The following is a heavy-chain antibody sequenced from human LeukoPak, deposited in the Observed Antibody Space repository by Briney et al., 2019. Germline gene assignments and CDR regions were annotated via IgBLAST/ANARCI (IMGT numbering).Heavy chain of an antibody. V-gene: IGHV4-30-4*08. CDR1: GGSISSGDYY. D-gene: IGHD2-2*01. CDR3: ARAPIKTTYQLPIDLFTRQQDAIFDY. CDR2: IYYSGST. J-gene: IGHJ4*02. Sequence: SSETLSLTCTVSGGSISSGDYYWSWIRQPPGKGLEWIGYIYYSGSTYYNPSLKSRVTISVDTSKNQFSLKLSSVTAADTAVYYCARAPIKTTYQLPIDLFTRQQDAIFDYWGQGTLVTVSS.